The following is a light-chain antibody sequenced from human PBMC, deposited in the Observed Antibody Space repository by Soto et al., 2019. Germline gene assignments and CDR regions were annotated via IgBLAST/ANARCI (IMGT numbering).Light chain of an antibody. J-gene: IGKJ2*01. CDR3: QQSYSTPYT. CDR1: QSISSS. V-gene: IGKV1-39*01. Sequence: DIQMTRSPSSLSASVGDRVTITCRASQSISSSLNWYQQKPGKAPKLLIYAASSLQSGVPSRFSGSGSGTDFTLTISSLQPEDFAHYYCQQSYSTPYTFGQGTKREIQ. CDR2: AAS.